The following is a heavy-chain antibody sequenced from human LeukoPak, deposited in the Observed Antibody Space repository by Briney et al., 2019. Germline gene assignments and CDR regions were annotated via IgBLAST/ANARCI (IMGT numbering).Heavy chain of an antibody. CDR1: GGTFSSYA. CDR3: ARAGDVSGSTDY. D-gene: IGHD7-27*01. V-gene: IGHV1-69*04. J-gene: IGHJ4*02. CDR2: IIPILGIA. Sequence: ASVKVSCKASGGTFSSYAISLVRQAPGQGLEWMGRIIPILGIANYAQKFQGRVTITADKSTGTAYMELSSLRSEDTAVYYCARAGDVSGSTDYWGQGTLVTVSS.